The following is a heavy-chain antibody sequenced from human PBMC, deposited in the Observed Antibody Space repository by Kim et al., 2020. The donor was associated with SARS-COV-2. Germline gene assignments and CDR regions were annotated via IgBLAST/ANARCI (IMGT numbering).Heavy chain of an antibody. Sequence: GGSLRLSCSASGFNFGDYTMTWFRQAPGKGLEWVGFIRNKVDGGSAEYAASVKGRFTISRDDSKSIAYLQMNSLKTEDTAVYFCSRYYDTSGHYSLDYWG. CDR1: GFNFGDYT. V-gene: IGHV3-49*03. CDR2: IRNKVDGGSA. CDR3: SRYYDTSGHYSLDY. J-gene: IGHJ4*01. D-gene: IGHD3-22*01.